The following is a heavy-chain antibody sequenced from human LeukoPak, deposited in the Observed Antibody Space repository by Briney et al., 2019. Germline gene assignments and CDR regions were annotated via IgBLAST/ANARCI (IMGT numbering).Heavy chain of an antibody. D-gene: IGHD6-19*01. CDR3: ARATLIGVAGTGYYGMDV. Sequence: ASVKVSCKASGYTFTGYYMHWVRQPPAQGLEWMGWISPNSGGTNYAQKFQGWVTMTRDTSISTAYMELSRLRSDDTAVYYCARATLIGVAGTGYYGMDVWGQGTTVTVSS. J-gene: IGHJ6*02. CDR1: GYTFTGYY. CDR2: ISPNSGGT. V-gene: IGHV1-2*04.